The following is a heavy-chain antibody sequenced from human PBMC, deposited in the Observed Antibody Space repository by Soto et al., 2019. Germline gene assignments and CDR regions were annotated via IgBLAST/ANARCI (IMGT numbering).Heavy chain of an antibody. V-gene: IGHV1-8*01. CDR2: MNPNSGNT. Sequence: QVQLVQSGAEVKKPGASVKVSCKASGYTFTSYDINWVRQATGQGLEWMGWMNPNSGNTNYAQKLQGRVTMTTDTSTSTAYMELRSLRSDDTAVYYCARDLLLWFGEPGVDYWGQGTLVTVSS. CDR1: GYTFTSYD. D-gene: IGHD3-10*01. J-gene: IGHJ4*02. CDR3: ARDLLLWFGEPGVDY.